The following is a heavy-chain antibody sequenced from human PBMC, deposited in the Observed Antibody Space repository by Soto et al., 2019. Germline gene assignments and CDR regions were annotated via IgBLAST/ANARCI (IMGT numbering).Heavy chain of an antibody. Sequence: SETLSLTCTVSGGSIRSGGYYWSWIRQHPGKGLEWIGYIYYSGSTYYNPSLKSRVTISVDTSKNQFSLKLSSVTAADTAVYYCARARWGYSGYDFDYWGQGTLVTVSS. J-gene: IGHJ4*02. CDR2: IYYSGST. D-gene: IGHD5-12*01. CDR3: ARARWGYSGYDFDY. CDR1: GGSIRSGGYY. V-gene: IGHV4-31*03.